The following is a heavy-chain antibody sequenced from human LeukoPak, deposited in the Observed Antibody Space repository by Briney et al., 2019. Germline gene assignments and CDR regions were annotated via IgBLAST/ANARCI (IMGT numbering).Heavy chain of an antibody. Sequence: GGSLRLSCAASGFTFSDYYMSWIRQAPGKGLEWVSYISSSGSTIYYADSVKGRFTISRDNAKNSLYLQMNSLRAEDTAVYYCASYPADIVVYYYMDVWGKGTTVTISS. CDR1: GFTFSDYY. CDR2: ISSSGSTI. J-gene: IGHJ6*03. D-gene: IGHD2-15*01. V-gene: IGHV3-11*01. CDR3: ASYPADIVVYYYMDV.